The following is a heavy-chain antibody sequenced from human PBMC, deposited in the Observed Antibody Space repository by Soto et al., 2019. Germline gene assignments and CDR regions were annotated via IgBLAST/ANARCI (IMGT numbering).Heavy chain of an antibody. V-gene: IGHV3-7*04. D-gene: IGHD3-9*01. J-gene: IGHJ4*02. CDR3: ARSPSNFDWLLPHFDY. CDR1: GFSFSAYW. CDR2: IKLDGSEK. Sequence: EVQLVESGGGWVQPGGSLRLSCAASGFSFSAYWMNWVRQAPGKGLEWVANIKLDGSEKNYVDSVKGRFTISRDNAQNSLFLQMSSLRAEDTAVYYCARSPSNFDWLLPHFDYWGQGTLVTVSS.